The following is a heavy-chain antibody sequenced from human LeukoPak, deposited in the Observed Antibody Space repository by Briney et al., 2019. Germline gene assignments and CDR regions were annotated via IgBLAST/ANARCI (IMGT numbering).Heavy chain of an antibody. D-gene: IGHD1-26*01. J-gene: IGHJ4*02. CDR2: IYSGGST. CDR1: EFSVGSNY. CDR3: ARGGVGATAY. V-gene: IGHV3-66*01. Sequence: GGSLRLSCAASEFSVGSNYMTWVRQAPGKGLEWVSLIYSGGSTYYADSVKGRFTISRDNSKNTLYLQMNSLRAEDTAVYYCARGGVGATAYWGQGTLVTVSS.